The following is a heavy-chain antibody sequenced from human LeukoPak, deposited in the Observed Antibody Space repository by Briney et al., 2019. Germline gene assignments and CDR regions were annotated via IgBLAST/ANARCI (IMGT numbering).Heavy chain of an antibody. Sequence: PGGSLRLPCVASGFTFDDFAMHWVRQAPGKGLEWVSRVTWNSGVTGYADSMKGRFTISRDNAKNSLYLQMNSLRAEDTALYYCAKGRVSRFFDWSIDYWGQGTLVSASS. CDR1: GFTFDDFA. J-gene: IGHJ4*02. V-gene: IGHV3-9*01. CDR2: VTWNSGVT. CDR3: AKGRVSRFFDWSIDY. D-gene: IGHD3-9*01.